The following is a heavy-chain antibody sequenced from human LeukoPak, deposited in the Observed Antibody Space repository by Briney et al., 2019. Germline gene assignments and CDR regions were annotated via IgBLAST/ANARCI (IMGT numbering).Heavy chain of an antibody. CDR2: INIDGSNT. V-gene: IGHV3-74*01. CDR3: ATSRTFDY. J-gene: IGHJ4*02. Sequence: GGSLRLSCAASGFTLSSYWMHWVRQAPEKGLVWVSHINIDGSNTRYADSVKGRFTISRDNAENTLYLQMNSLRVDDTAVYYCATSRTFDYWGQGTLVTVSS. CDR1: GFTLSSYW.